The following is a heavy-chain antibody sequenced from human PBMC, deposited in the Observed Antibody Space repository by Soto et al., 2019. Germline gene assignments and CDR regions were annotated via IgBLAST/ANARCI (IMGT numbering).Heavy chain of an antibody. CDR3: ARDLGGYDFWSGYKEGWFDP. CDR1: GYTFTSYA. Sequence: ASVKVSCKASGYTFTSYAMHWVRQAPGQRLEWMGWINAGNGNTKYSQKFQGRVTITRDTSASTAYMELSSLRSEDTAVYYCARDLGGYDFWSGYKEGWFDPWGQGTLVTVSS. D-gene: IGHD3-3*01. J-gene: IGHJ5*02. V-gene: IGHV1-3*01. CDR2: INAGNGNT.